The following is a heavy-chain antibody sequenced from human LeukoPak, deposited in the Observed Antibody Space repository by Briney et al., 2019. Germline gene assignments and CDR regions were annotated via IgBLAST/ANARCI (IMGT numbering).Heavy chain of an antibody. J-gene: IGHJ3*02. Sequence: GGSLRLSCRTSRFSFSDYDMHWVRQAPGKGLEWVAVISSDGSRKHYGDSVKGRFTISRDNSESTLFLQMNSLRTDDTSVYFCAKYAYNWNAPDGFDMWGQGTMVIVSS. D-gene: IGHD1-1*01. CDR1: RFSFSDYD. V-gene: IGHV3-30*18. CDR2: ISSDGSRK. CDR3: AKYAYNWNAPDGFDM.